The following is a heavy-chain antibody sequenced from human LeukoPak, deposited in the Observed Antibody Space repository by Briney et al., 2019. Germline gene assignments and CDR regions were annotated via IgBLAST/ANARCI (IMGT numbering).Heavy chain of an antibody. CDR3: ARGYCSSTSCYTPPDY. J-gene: IGHJ4*02. CDR2: INPNSGGT. V-gene: IGHV1-2*02. Sequence: ASVKVSCKASGYTFTGYYMHWVRQAPGQRLEWMGWINPNSGGTNYAQKFQGRVTMTRDTSISTAYMELSRLRSDDTAVYYCARGYCSSTSCYTPPDYWGQGTLVTVSS. D-gene: IGHD2-2*02. CDR1: GYTFTGYY.